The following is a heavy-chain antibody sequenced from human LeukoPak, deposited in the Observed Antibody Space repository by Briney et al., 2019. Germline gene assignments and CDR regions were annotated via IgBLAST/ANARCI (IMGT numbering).Heavy chain of an antibody. CDR1: GGSFSGYY. CDR3: ARDPRGWYGRYFDY. V-gene: IGHV4-34*01. D-gene: IGHD6-19*01. J-gene: IGHJ4*02. Sequence: PSETLSLTCAVYGGSFSGYYWSWIRQPPGKGLEWIGEINHSGSTNYNPSLKSRVTISVDTSKNQFSLKLSSVTAADTAVYYCARDPRGWYGRYFDYWGQGTLVTVSS. CDR2: INHSGST.